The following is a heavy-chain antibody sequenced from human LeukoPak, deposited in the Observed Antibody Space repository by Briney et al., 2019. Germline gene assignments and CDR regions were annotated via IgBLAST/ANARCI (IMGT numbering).Heavy chain of an antibody. Sequence: SETLSLTCAVYGGSFSGYYWSWIRQPPGKGLEWIGDINHSGSTNYNPSLKSRVTISVDTSKNQFSLKLSSVTAADTAVYYCARGSDLHVRDGYNLGYWGQGTLVTVSS. D-gene: IGHD5-24*01. V-gene: IGHV4-34*01. CDR1: GGSFSGYY. CDR2: INHSGST. J-gene: IGHJ4*02. CDR3: ARGSDLHVRDGYNLGY.